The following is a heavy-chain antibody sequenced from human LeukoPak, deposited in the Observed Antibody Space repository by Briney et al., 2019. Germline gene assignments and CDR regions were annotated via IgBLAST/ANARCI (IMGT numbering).Heavy chain of an antibody. CDR1: GFTFSDYA. J-gene: IGHJ4*02. Sequence: GGSLRLSCAASGFTFSDYAMSWVRQAPEKGLEWVSTISHVGGTYYADSVRGRFTISRDDSKSMVYLQMDSLRAEDTAVYYCAKDREYDDSCDCNGWGQGTLVTVSS. V-gene: IGHV3-23*01. CDR3: AKDREYDDSCDCNG. D-gene: IGHD3-22*01. CDR2: ISHVGGT.